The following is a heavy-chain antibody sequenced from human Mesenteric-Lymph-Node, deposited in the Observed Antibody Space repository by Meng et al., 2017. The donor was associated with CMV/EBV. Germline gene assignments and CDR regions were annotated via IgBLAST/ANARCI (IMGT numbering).Heavy chain of an antibody. V-gene: IGHV4-39*01. CDR3: ARRGNYDSDYSEY. D-gene: IGHD3-22*01. CDR1: GDSISNSTSY. J-gene: IGHJ4*02. CDR2: VHHSGTT. Sequence: GPGPGLVRPPDTLSLSCTVSGDSISNSTSYWTWIRPPPGKGLEWIGSVHHSGTTYYNPSLKGRLTISVDTSANLFSLRLTTVTAADTATYYCARRGNYDSDYSEYWGQGTLVTVSS.